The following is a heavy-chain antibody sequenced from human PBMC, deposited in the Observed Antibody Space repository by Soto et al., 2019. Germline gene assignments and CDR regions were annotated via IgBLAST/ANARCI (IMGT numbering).Heavy chain of an antibody. J-gene: IGHJ4*02. CDR1: GYIFTTYA. V-gene: IGHV1-3*01. D-gene: IGHD2-15*01. CDR3: ARDPGGFYFDY. Sequence: ASVKVSCKASGYIFTTYALHWVRQAPGQRLEWMGWINAGKGNTKYSQKFQDRVTITRDTSASVAYMELSSLASEDTAVYYCARDPGGFYFDYWGQGTLVTVSS. CDR2: INAGKGNT.